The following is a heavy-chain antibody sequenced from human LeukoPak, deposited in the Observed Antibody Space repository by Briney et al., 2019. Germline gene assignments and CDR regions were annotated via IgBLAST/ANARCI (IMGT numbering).Heavy chain of an antibody. D-gene: IGHD2-15*01. CDR2: ISSRSSYI. V-gene: IGHV3-21*01. J-gene: IGHJ3*01. Sequence: PGGTLRLSCAASGFTFSSYEMNWVRQAPGKGLEWVSSISSRSSYIFYADSLQGRFTISRDNTKNSLYLQMNSLTVEDTAVYYCVKEGGSPGGFDVWGQGTMVTVSS. CDR1: GFTFSSYE. CDR3: VKEGGSPGGFDV.